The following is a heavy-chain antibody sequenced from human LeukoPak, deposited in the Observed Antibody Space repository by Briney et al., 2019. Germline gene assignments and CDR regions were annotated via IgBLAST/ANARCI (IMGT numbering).Heavy chain of an antibody. D-gene: IGHD3-22*01. Sequence: ASVNVSCKTSGYTFTVYYMQWVRQAPGQGLEWMGWINTNSGGTKYAEEFEGRVTITRDTSINTAYMELSSLRSDDTAVYYCAKTYDCGAYYPDYWGQGTLVTVSS. J-gene: IGHJ4*02. CDR1: GYTFTVYY. V-gene: IGHV1-2*02. CDR2: INTNSGGT. CDR3: AKTYDCGAYYPDY.